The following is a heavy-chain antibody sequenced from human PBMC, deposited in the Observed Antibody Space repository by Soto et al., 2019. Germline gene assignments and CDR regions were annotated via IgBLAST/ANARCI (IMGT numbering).Heavy chain of an antibody. CDR1: GGSVSSGSYY. Sequence: LSLTCTVSGGSVSSGSYYWSWIRQPPGKGLEWIEYIYYSGSTNYNPSLKSRVTISVDTSKTQFSLKLSSVTAADTAVYYCARELNASAGRNSFHIGGQGKMVTAS. CDR2: IYYSGST. J-gene: IGHJ3*02. CDR3: ARELNASAGRNSFHI. D-gene: IGHD6-13*01. V-gene: IGHV4-61*01.